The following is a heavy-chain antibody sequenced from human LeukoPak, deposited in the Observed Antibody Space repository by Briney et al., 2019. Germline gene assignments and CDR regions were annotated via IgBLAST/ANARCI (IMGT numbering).Heavy chain of an antibody. J-gene: IGHJ3*02. D-gene: IGHD2-2*01. Sequence: ASVKVSCKASGYTFTGYYMHWVRQAPGQGLEWMGWINPNRGGTNYAQRLQGRVTMTRDTSISTAYIELSGLRSDDTRVYYCVRAYGIVVVPAAITAFDIWGQGKMVSVSS. V-gene: IGHV1-2*02. CDR3: VRAYGIVVVPAAITAFDI. CDR2: INPNRGGT. CDR1: GYTFTGYY.